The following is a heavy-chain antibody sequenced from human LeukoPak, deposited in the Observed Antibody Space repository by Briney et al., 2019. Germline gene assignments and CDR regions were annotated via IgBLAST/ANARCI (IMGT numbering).Heavy chain of an antibody. Sequence: GGSLRLSCGGSGFTFSDYGMSWARQAPGKGLEWVSGISGRGARTHYADSVKGRFTISRDNSKNTLHLQMNNLRVEDMAVYYCAKGPTVATEFFFDKWGQGTLVTVSS. CDR2: ISGRGART. CDR3: AKGPTVATEFFFDK. J-gene: IGHJ4*02. D-gene: IGHD5-12*01. V-gene: IGHV3-23*01. CDR1: GFTFSDYG.